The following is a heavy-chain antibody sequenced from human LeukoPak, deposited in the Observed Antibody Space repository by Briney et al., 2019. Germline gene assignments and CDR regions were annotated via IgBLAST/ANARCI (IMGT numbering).Heavy chain of an antibody. CDR2: FEPEDGET. CDR1: GYTLTELS. CDR3: ATPALMVRGGPFFDY. V-gene: IGHV1-24*01. Sequence: ASVKVSCKVSGYTLTELSMHWVRQAPGKGLEWMGGFEPEDGETIYAQKFQGRVTMTEDTSTDTAYMELSSLRSEDTAVYYCATPALMVRGGPFFDYWGQGTLVTVSS. D-gene: IGHD3-10*01. J-gene: IGHJ4*02.